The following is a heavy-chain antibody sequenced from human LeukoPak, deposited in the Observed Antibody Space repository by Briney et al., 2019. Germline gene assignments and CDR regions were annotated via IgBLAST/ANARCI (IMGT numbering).Heavy chain of an antibody. D-gene: IGHD6-19*01. J-gene: IGHJ4*02. CDR1: GGSISSGGYY. Sequence: SQTLSLTCTVSGGSISSGGYYWSWIRQHPGKGWEWIGYIYYSGSTYYNPSLKSRVTISVDTSKNQFSLKLSSVTAADTAVYYCARMGGSGWYRYYFDYWGQGTLVTVSS. CDR3: ARMGGSGWYRYYFDY. V-gene: IGHV4-31*03. CDR2: IYYSGST.